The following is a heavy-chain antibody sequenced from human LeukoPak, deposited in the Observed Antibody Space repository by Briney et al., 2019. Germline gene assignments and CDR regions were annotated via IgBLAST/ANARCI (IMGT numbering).Heavy chain of an antibody. CDR3: LRDQDCSGGDCQVC. D-gene: IGHD2-15*01. CDR1: GGSLSSGNYQ. Sequence: NPSETLSLTCTVSGGSLSSGNYQWGWIRQPPGKGLEWIALISHSGTTYYNPSLKSRVTMSVDTSKNQSSLKLNSVTAADTAVYYCLRDQDCSGGDCQVCWGQGTLVTVSS. J-gene: IGHJ4*02. CDR2: ISHSGTT. V-gene: IGHV4-39*02.